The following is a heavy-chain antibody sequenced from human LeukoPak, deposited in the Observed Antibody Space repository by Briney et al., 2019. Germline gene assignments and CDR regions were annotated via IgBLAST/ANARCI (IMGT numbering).Heavy chain of an antibody. J-gene: IGHJ4*02. V-gene: IGHV1-58*02. CDR2: IVVGSGNT. Sequence: SVKVSCKASGFTFTSSAMQWVRQARGQRLEWIGWIVVGSGNTNYAQKFQERVTITRDMSTSTAYMELSSLRSEDTAVYYRAAGYCSGGSCYSDRFDYWGQGTLVTVSS. D-gene: IGHD2-15*01. CDR3: AAGYCSGGSCYSDRFDY. CDR1: GFTFTSSA.